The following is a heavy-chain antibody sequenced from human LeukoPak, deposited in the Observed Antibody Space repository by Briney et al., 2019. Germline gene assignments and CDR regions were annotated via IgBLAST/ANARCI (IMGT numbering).Heavy chain of an antibody. V-gene: IGHV3-33*01. J-gene: IGHJ4*02. D-gene: IGHD6-19*01. CDR1: GFTFSSYG. Sequence: GRSLRLSCAASGFTFSSYGMHWVRQAPGKGLEWVAVIWYDGSNKYYADSAKGRFTISRDNSKNTLYLQMNSLRAEDTAVYYCARGSGWYGSYFDYWGQGTLVTVSS. CDR3: ARGSGWYGSYFDY. CDR2: IWYDGSNK.